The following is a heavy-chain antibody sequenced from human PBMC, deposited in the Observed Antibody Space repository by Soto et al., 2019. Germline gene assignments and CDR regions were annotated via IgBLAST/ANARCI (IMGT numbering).Heavy chain of an antibody. CDR1: GFTFSSYA. CDR2: ISYDGSNK. V-gene: IGHV3-30-3*01. CDR3: ARDQCSGGSCYFFDP. D-gene: IGHD2-15*01. Sequence: PGGSLRLSCAASGFTFSSYAMHWVRQAPGKGLEWMAVISYDGSNKYYADSVKGRFTISRDNSKNTLYLQMNSLRAEDTAVYYCARDQCSGGSCYFFDPWGQGTLVTVSS. J-gene: IGHJ5*02.